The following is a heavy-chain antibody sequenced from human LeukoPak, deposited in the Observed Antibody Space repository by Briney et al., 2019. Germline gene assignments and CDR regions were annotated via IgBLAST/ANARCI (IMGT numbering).Heavy chain of an antibody. Sequence: GGSLRLSCAASGFTFSSYAMHWVRQAPGKGLEWVSGISWNSGSIGYADSVKGRFTISRDNAKNSLYLQMNSLRAEDTALYYCAKGSDYYYYYMDVWGKGTTVTVSS. CDR1: GFTFSSYA. CDR3: AKGSDYYYYYMDV. CDR2: ISWNSGSI. V-gene: IGHV3-9*01. J-gene: IGHJ6*03.